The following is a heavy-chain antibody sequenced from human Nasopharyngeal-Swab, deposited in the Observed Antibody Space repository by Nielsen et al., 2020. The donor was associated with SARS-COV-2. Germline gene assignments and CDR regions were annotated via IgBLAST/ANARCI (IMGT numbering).Heavy chain of an antibody. V-gene: IGHV1-3*01. CDR1: GYTFTSYA. CDR3: ARAYPDFWSGSNYYYMDA. CDR2: INAGNGNT. D-gene: IGHD3-3*01. Sequence: ASVKVSCKASGYTFTSYAMHWVRQAPGQRLEWMGWINAGNGNTKYSQKFQGRVTITRDTSASTAYMELSSLRSEDTAVYYCARAYPDFWSGSNYYYMDAWGKGTTVTVSS. J-gene: IGHJ6*03.